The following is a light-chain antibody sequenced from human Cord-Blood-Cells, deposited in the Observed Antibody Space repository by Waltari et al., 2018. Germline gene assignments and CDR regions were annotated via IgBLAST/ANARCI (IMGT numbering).Light chain of an antibody. Sequence: QSALTQPASVSGFHGPSITIPCTGTSSAVGGSNYVSCYQQHPGKAPKLMIYDVSNRPSGVSNRFSGSKSGNTASLTISGLQAEDEADYYCSSYTSSSTVVFGGGTKLTVL. CDR3: SSYTSSSTVV. CDR2: DVS. CDR1: SSAVGGSNY. J-gene: IGLJ2*01. V-gene: IGLV2-14*01.